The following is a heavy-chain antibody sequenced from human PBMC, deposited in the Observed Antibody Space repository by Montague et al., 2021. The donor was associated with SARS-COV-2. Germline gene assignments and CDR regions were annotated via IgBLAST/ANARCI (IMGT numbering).Heavy chain of an antibody. D-gene: IGHD3-22*01. CDR2: IYYSGST. V-gene: IGHV4-31*03. Sequence: TLSLTCTVSGGSISSGGYYRSWIRQHPGKGLEWIGYIYYSGSTYYNPSLKSRVTISVDTSKNQFSLKMSSVTAADTAVYYCARSPEPMIILIITSPNWYFDLWDRGTLVTVSS. CDR3: ARSPEPMIILIITSPNWYFDL. CDR1: GGSISSGGYY. J-gene: IGHJ2*01.